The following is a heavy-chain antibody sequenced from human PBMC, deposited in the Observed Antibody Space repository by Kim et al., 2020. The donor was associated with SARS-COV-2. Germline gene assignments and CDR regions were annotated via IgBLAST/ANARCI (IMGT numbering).Heavy chain of an antibody. Sequence: TYYVDSVKGRFTISRDNSKNTLYLQMGRLRAEDMAVYYCARVGFSDALDVWGQGTMVTVSS. V-gene: IGHV3-64*02. D-gene: IGHD3-10*01. CDR2: T. CDR3: ARVGFSDALDV. J-gene: IGHJ3*01.